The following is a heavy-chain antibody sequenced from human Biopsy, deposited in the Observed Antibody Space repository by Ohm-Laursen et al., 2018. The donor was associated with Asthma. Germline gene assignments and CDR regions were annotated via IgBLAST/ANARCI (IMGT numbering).Heavy chain of an antibody. CDR3: ARGQKSAGDRWFDP. CDR1: GYTFIGCH. D-gene: IGHD6-13*01. V-gene: IGHV1-2*06. CDR2: INPNRGGT. J-gene: IGHJ5*02. Sequence: SVKVSCKASGYTFIGCHIHWMRQAPGQGLEWMGRINPNRGGTNYAQKFQGRVTMTRDTPISTAYMEVSRLRSDDTAVYYCARGQKSAGDRWFDPWGQGTLVTVSS.